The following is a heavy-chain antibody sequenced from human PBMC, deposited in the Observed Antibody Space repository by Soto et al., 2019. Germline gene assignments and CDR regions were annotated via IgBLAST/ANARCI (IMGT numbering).Heavy chain of an antibody. D-gene: IGHD3-16*01. Sequence: QVQLQESGPGLVKPSQTLSLTCTVSGGSISSGGYYWSWIRQHPGKGLEWIGYIYYSGSNYYNPSLKSRLTISAATSKNQFSLKLSSVTAADTAVYYCARVGGITCFDPWGQGTLVTVSS. J-gene: IGHJ5*02. CDR3: ARVGGITCFDP. CDR1: GGSISSGGYY. CDR2: IYYSGSN. V-gene: IGHV4-31*03.